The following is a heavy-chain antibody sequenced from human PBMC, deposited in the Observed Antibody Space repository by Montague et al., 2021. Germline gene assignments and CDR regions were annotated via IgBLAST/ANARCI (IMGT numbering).Heavy chain of an antibody. J-gene: IGHJ4*01. Sequence: SETLSLTCSVSGASLTDKSHHWGWIRHPPGKGLEWIGSHDFTDRWELKVSLKIRAHISVAKPKITFSLRLTSVTAADTAVYFCARTNLGVERLDVWGHGVMVTVSS. CDR1: GASLTDKSHH. CDR2: HDFTDRW. CDR3: ARTNLGVERLDV. V-gene: IGHV4-39*02. D-gene: IGHD3-16*01.